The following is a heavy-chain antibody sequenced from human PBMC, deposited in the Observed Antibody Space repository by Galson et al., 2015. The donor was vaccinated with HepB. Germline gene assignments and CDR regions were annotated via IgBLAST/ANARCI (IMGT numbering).Heavy chain of an antibody. J-gene: IGHJ4*02. CDR2: INHSGST. CDR3: ARDPVQDSSGSYL. Sequence: SETLSLTCAVYGGSFSGYYWSWIRQPPGKGLEWIGEINHSGSTNYNPSLKSRVTISGDTSKNQFSLKLTSVTAADTAVYYCARDPVQDSSGSYLWGQGTLVTVSS. V-gene: IGHV4-34*01. CDR1: GGSFSGYY. D-gene: IGHD3-22*01.